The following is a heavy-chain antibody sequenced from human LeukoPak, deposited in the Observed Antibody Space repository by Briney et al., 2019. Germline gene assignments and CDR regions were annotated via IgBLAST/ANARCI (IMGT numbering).Heavy chain of an antibody. V-gene: IGHV3-53*01. CDR3: ARGDGYNYFDY. CDR1: GFTFNNAW. J-gene: IGHJ4*02. CDR2: FYIDGGT. Sequence: GGSLRLSCAASGFTFNNAWMSWVRQAPGKGLEWVSVFYIDGGTYYADSVRGRFTISRDSSKNTMYLQMTSLRAEDTAVYYCARGDGYNYFDYWGQGTLVTVSS. D-gene: IGHD5-24*01.